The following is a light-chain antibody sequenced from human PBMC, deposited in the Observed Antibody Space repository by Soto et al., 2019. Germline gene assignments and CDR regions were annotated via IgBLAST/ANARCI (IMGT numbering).Light chain of an antibody. Sequence: DIQMTHSPSSLSASVGDRVTITCRASQSISRYLNWYQQKPGKAPKLLIQGAYPLQSGAPSRFSGHGSGKNFTLTISSLQPEDSTTHCYQQSSITPSTYGQRT. CDR3: QQSSITPST. V-gene: IGKV1-39*01. CDR1: QSISRY. CDR2: GAY. J-gene: IGKJ2*01.